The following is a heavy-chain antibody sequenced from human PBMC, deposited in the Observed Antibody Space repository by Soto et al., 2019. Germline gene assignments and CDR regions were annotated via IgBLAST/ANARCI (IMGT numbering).Heavy chain of an antibody. Sequence: GSLRLSCAASGFTFSIYGMNWVRQAPGKGLEWVAVISYDGRNKYYADSVKGRFTISRDNSKKTVSLEMNSLRVEDAALYYCAKDLGSASAFDVWGQGTVVTVSS. D-gene: IGHD6-6*01. CDR2: ISYDGRNK. V-gene: IGHV3-30*18. CDR3: AKDLGSASAFDV. CDR1: GFTFSIYG. J-gene: IGHJ3*01.